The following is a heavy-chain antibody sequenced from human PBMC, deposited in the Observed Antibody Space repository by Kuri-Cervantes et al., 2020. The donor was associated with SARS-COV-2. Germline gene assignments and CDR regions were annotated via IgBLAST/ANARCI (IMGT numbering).Heavy chain of an antibody. D-gene: IGHD4-11*01. V-gene: IGHV3-74*01. Sequence: GGSLRLSCAASGFTFNNYAMHWVRRAPGKGLVWVSRINSDGSSTSYADSVKGRFTISRDNAKNTLYLQMNSLRAEDTAVYYCAKAIINYPSYYYYGMDVWGQGTTVTVSS. CDR3: AKAIINYPSYYYYGMDV. J-gene: IGHJ6*02. CDR1: GFTFNNYA. CDR2: INSDGSST.